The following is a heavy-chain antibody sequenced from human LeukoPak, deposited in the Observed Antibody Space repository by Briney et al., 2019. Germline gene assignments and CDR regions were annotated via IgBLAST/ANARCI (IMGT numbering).Heavy chain of an antibody. CDR1: GFTFSSYG. CDR3: AREGHTAMVFDY. CDR2: IRYDGSNK. Sequence: GGSLRLSCAASGFTFSSYGMHWVRQAPGKGLEWVAFIRYDGSNKYYADSVKGRFTISRDNSKNTLYLQMNSLRAEDTAVYYCAREGHTAMVFDYWGQGTLVTVSS. V-gene: IGHV3-30*02. J-gene: IGHJ4*02. D-gene: IGHD5-18*01.